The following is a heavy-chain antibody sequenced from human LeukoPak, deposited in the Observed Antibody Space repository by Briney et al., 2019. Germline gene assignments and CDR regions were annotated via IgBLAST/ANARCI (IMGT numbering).Heavy chain of an antibody. CDR3: ARLLAARPYMDV. D-gene: IGHD6-6*01. CDR2: IYTSGST. V-gene: IGHV4-4*09. Sequence: SETLSLTCTVSGGSISSYYWSWIRQPPGKGLEWIGYIYTSGSTNYNPSLKSRVTISVDTSKNQFSLKLSSVTAADTAVYHCARLLAARPYMDVWGKGTTVTVSS. J-gene: IGHJ6*03. CDR1: GGSISSYY.